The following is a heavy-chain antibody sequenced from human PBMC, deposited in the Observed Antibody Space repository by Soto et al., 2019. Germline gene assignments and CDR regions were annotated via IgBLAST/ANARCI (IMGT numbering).Heavy chain of an antibody. CDR2: IYYSGST. J-gene: IGHJ6*02. V-gene: IGHV4-39*01. CDR3: AQRGYGGNYYYYGMDV. CDR1: GGSIGSSSYY. D-gene: IGHD4-17*01. Sequence: PSETLSLTCTVSGGSIGSSSYYWGWIRQPPGKGLEWIGSIYYSGSTYYNPSLKSRVTISVDTSKNQFSLKLSSVTAADTAVYYCAQRGYGGNYYYYGMDVWGQGTTVTVSS.